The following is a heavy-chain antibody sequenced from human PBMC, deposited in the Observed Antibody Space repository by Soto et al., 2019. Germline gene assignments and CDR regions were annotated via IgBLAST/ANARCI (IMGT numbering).Heavy chain of an antibody. CDR2: IPQDGVDG. CDR1: GFTFSMYS. CDR3: ARDHLILPAHDFFYGSDV. Sequence: PVGSLRLSCEVSGFTFSMYSMSWVRQSPGQGLEWVAKIPQDGVDGHYADSVKGRFTISRDNGKNSLYLQLNNLRAEDTAVYYCARDHLILPAHDFFYGSDVWGRGATVTVSS. J-gene: IGHJ6*02. V-gene: IGHV3-7*03. D-gene: IGHD2-21*02.